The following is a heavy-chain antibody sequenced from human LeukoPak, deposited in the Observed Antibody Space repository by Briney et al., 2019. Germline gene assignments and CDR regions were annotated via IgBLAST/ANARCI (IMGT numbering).Heavy chain of an antibody. CDR1: GFTFSNYG. CDR2: MSYEGSNI. D-gene: IGHD2-8*02. Sequence: GGSLRLSCAASGFTFSNYGMHWVRQAPGKGLEWVALMSYEGSNIKYADSVKGRFTVSRDNSKNRLYLQMNSLRTEDTAVYYCAKDYLRHWYNWFQPWGQRPLVIVSS. J-gene: IGHJ5*02. V-gene: IGHV3-30*18. CDR3: AKDYLRHWYNWFQP.